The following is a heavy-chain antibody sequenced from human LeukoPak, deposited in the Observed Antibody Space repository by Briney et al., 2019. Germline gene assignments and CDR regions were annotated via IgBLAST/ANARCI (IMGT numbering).Heavy chain of an antibody. J-gene: IGHJ6*04. Sequence: GGSLRLSCAASGFTFSSYAMSWVRQAPGKGLEWVSAIRGSGGSTYYADSVKGRFTISRDNSKNTLYLQMNSLRAEDTAVYYCAKPHYYGSGSYSYYYGMDVWGKGTTVTVSS. CDR1: GFTFSSYA. D-gene: IGHD3-10*01. CDR2: IRGSGGST. CDR3: AKPHYYGSGSYSYYYGMDV. V-gene: IGHV3-23*01.